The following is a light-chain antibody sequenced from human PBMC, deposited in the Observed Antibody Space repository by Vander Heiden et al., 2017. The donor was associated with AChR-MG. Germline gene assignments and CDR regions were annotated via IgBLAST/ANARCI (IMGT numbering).Light chain of an antibody. V-gene: IGLV1-47*02. CDR3: AAWDDSLSGVV. J-gene: IGLJ2*01. Sequence: QSVLTQPPSASGTPGQRVTLSCSGSSSNIGSNYVNWYKQVPGTAPRVLMYSNNQRPSGVPDRFSGSKSGTSASLAISGLRSEDEADYYCAAWDDSLSGVVFGGGTKLTVL. CDR2: SNN. CDR1: SSNIGSNY.